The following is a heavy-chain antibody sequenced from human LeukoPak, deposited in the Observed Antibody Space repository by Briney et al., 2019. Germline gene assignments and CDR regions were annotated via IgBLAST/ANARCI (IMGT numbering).Heavy chain of an antibody. V-gene: IGHV1-69*13. Sequence: ASVKVSCKASGGTFSSYAISWVRQAPGQGLEWMGGINPIFGTANYAQKFQGRVTITADESTSTAYMELSSLRSEDTAVYYCAYAHQLLSILTRWGQGTLVTVSS. CDR1: GGTFSSYA. CDR3: AYAHQLLSILTR. J-gene: IGHJ4*02. D-gene: IGHD2-2*01. CDR2: INPIFGTA.